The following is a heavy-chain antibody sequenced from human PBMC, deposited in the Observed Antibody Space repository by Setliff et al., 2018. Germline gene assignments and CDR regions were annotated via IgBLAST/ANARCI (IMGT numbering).Heavy chain of an antibody. CDR1: GYSFTSYW. V-gene: IGHV5-51*01. Sequence: GESLKISCKGSGYSFTSYWIGWVRQMPGKGLEWMGIIYPGDSDTRYSPSFQGQVTISADKSKNQFSLKLNSVTAADTAVYYCARGESIGSGTVSIDSWGQGTLVTVSS. CDR3: ARGESIGSGTVSIDS. J-gene: IGHJ4*02. CDR2: IYPGDSDT. D-gene: IGHD3-10*01.